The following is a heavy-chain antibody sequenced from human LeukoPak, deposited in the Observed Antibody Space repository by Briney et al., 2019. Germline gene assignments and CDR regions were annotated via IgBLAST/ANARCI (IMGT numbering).Heavy chain of an antibody. V-gene: IGHV3-23*01. CDR3: AKENYGDYEPDY. CDR1: GFTFSSYA. D-gene: IGHD4-17*01. J-gene: IGHJ4*02. Sequence: GGSLRLSCAASGFTFSSYAMSWVRQAPGKGLERVSAMSGSGGSTYYADSVKGRFTISRDNSKNTLYLQMNSLRAEDTAVYYCAKENYGDYEPDYWGQGTLVTVSS. CDR2: MSGSGGST.